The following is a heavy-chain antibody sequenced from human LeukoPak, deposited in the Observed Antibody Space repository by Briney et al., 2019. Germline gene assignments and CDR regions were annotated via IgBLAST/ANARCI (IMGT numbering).Heavy chain of an antibody. D-gene: IGHD4-17*01. V-gene: IGHV3-53*01. CDR3: ARGGPSTTVTTSYSFFYMDV. Sequence: GGSLRLSCSASGFTVSSKYMSWVRQAPGKGLEWVSVIYSGGYTYYADSVKGRFTISRDNSKNTLYLQMNSLRAEDTAVYYCARGGPSTTVTTSYSFFYMDVWGGGTTVTVSS. CDR2: IYSGGYT. J-gene: IGHJ6*03. CDR1: GFTVSSKY.